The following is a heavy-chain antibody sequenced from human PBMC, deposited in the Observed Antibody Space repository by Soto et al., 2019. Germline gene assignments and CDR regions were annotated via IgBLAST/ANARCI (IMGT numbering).Heavy chain of an antibody. J-gene: IGHJ3*01. CDR3: VREDNAFHL. CDR2: ISKDGSVE. CDR1: EITFGSHQ. Sequence: GGSLRLSCAASEITFGSHQIPWAGQAPGKERGGLAFISKDGSVEYYADSVKGRFTVSRDNPKSTMYLQMHGLIAEDTAVYYCVREDNAFHLWGQGPMVTVSS. V-gene: IGHV3-30*03.